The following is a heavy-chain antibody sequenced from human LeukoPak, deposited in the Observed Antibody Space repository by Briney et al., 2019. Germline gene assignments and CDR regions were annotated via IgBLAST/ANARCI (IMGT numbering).Heavy chain of an antibody. Sequence: GGSLRLSCAASGITFNAIHWVRQAPGKGLEWVALTWYDGRNKYYADSVKGRFTISRDNSKNTLYLQMNSLRAEDTAVYYCAKVAAYYYDSSGYYFDYWGQGTLVTVSS. D-gene: IGHD3-22*01. CDR3: AKVAAYYYDSSGYYFDY. CDR1: GITFNA. CDR2: TWYDGRNK. V-gene: IGHV3-30*02. J-gene: IGHJ4*02.